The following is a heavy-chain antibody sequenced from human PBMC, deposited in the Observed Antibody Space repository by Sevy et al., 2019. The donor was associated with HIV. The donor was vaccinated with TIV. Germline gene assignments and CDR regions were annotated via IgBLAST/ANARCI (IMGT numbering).Heavy chain of an antibody. V-gene: IGHV1-18*01. Sequence: ASVKVSCKVSGYTFTTYRIFWVREAPGQGLESMGWISPHNGDSDYAQKFQGRVTLITDKSTSTAYMELRGLRSDATAVYFCARAYCSGGRCYSLAYWGQGTLVTVSS. CDR3: ARAYCSGGRCYSLAY. J-gene: IGHJ4*02. D-gene: IGHD2-15*01. CDR1: GYTFTTYR. CDR2: ISPHNGDS.